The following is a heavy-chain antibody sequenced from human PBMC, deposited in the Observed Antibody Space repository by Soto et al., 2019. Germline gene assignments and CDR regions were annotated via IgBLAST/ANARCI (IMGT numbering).Heavy chain of an antibody. CDR1: GGSISYNSYY. CDR2: IFYTGTT. V-gene: IGHV4-39*02. CDR3: ASLVVVVPVANP. Sequence: SETLSLTCSVSGGSISYNSYYWGWIRQPPGKGLEWVGGIFYTGTTYYSPSLKDRVTISVDTSKNSFSLNLTSVTAADTAVYFFASLVVVVPVANPWGQGTLVTVSS. J-gene: IGHJ5*02. D-gene: IGHD2-2*01.